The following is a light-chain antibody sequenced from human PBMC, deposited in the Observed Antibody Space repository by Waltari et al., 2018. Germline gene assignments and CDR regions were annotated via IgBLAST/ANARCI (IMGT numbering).Light chain of an antibody. CDR2: GAS. J-gene: IGKJ2*02. Sequence: EIVMTQSPATLSVSPGERATLSCRASQSIAGNLAWYQQKPGQPPRLLIYGASTRATGCPARFSGSGSGTEFTLTISSLQSEDFAVYYCEQYSNWPGTFGQGTKLEIK. CDR3: EQYSNWPGT. V-gene: IGKV3-15*01. CDR1: QSIAGN.